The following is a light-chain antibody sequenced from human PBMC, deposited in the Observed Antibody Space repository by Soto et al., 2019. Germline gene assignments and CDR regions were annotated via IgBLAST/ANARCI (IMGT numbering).Light chain of an antibody. CDR1: FNDVGGYNY. CDR2: EVY. J-gene: IGLJ2*01. Sequence: QSALTQPPSASGSPGQSVTISCTGTFNDVGGYNYVSWYQQHPGKAPKVIIYEVYKRPSGVPDRFSGSKSGKTASLTVSGLQADDEADYYCSSYVGSNNLFFGGGTKLTVL. CDR3: SSYVGSNNLF. V-gene: IGLV2-8*01.